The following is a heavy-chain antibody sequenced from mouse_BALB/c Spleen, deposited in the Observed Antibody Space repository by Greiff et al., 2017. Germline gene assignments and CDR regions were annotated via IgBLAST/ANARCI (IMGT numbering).Heavy chain of an antibody. Sequence: EVQLVESGPGLAQPSQSLSLTCTVTGYSIKSDYAWTWIRQFPGNTLAWMGNISYSGSTSYNPSLTSRISSTRDTSKTQFFLPLNTVTTEDTATYYCATSATRALYFDYWGQGTTLTVSS. V-gene: IGHV3-2*02. CDR1: GYSIKSDYA. CDR3: ATSATRALYFDY. CDR2: ISYSGST. J-gene: IGHJ2*01. D-gene: IGHD1-2*01.